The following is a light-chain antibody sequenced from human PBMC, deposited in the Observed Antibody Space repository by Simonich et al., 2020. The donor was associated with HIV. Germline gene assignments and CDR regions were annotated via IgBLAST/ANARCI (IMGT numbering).Light chain of an antibody. CDR2: LGS. CDR1: QSLLYSNGYNY. Sequence: DIVLTQSPLSLPVTPGESASISCRSSQSLLYSNGYNYLDWYLQKPGQSPQLLIYLGSNRASGVPDRFSGSGSGTDFTLKISRVEAEDVGVYYCMQALQTPITFGQGTRLEMK. J-gene: IGKJ5*01. CDR3: MQALQTPIT. V-gene: IGKV2-28*01.